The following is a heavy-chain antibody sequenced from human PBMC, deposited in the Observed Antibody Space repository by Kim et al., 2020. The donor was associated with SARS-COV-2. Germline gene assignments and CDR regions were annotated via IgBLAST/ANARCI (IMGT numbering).Heavy chain of an antibody. V-gene: IGHV4-39*07. CDR3: ARAGWQQLTPRFDP. Sequence: PARKSRVTISVHTSKNQFSLKLSSVTAADTAVYYCARAGWQQLTPRFDPWGQGTLVTVSS. J-gene: IGHJ5*02.